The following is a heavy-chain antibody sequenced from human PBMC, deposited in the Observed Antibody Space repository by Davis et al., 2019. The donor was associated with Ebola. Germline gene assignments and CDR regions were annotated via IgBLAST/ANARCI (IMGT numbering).Heavy chain of an antibody. CDR3: AAGSVYNGMDV. CDR1: GGTFSSYA. CDR2: IIPILGIA. Sequence: SVKVSCKASGGTFSSYAISWVRQAPGQGLEWMGRIIPILGIANYAQKFQERVTITRDMSTSTAYMELSSLRSEDTAVYYCAAGSVYNGMDVWGQGTTVTVSS. D-gene: IGHD1-14*01. V-gene: IGHV1-69*04. J-gene: IGHJ6*02.